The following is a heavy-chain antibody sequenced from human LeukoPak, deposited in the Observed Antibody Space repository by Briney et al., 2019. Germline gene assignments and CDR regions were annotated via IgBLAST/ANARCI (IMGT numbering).Heavy chain of an antibody. J-gene: IGHJ6*02. V-gene: IGHV3-30*18. D-gene: IGHD6-6*01. CDR3: AKGDSSSPYYGMDV. CDR2: ISYDGNNK. CDR1: GFTLSAYG. Sequence: TGGSLRLSCAASGFTLSAYGMHWVRQAPGKGLEWVAVISYDGNNKYYADSVKGRFTISRDNSKNTLYLQMNSLRAEDTAIYYCAKGDSSSPYYGMDVWGQGTTVTVSS.